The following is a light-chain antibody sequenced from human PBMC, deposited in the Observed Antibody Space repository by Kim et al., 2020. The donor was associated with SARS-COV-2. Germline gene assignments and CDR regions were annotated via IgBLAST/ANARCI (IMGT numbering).Light chain of an antibody. CDR3: QQGYSTPYT. V-gene: IGKV1-39*01. CDR1: QSISSY. Sequence: DIQMTQSPSSLSASVGDRVTITCRASQSISSYLNWYQQKPGKAPKLLIYTASNLQSGVPSRFSGSGSGTDYNLTISSLQPEDFATYYCQQGYSTPYTFGQGTKLEI. CDR2: TAS. J-gene: IGKJ2*01.